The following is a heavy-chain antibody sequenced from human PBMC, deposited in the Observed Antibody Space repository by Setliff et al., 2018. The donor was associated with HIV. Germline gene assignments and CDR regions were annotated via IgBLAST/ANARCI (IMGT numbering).Heavy chain of an antibody. CDR3: ASARIPTGGTSTSFDF. CDR2: FDPEDGET. V-gene: IGHV1-24*01. J-gene: IGHJ4*02. CDR1: GYTLTELS. Sequence: GPSVKVSCKLSGYTLTELSMHWVRQAPGEGLEWMGGFDPEDGETIYAEKFQGRVTMTEDTSTDTAYMELSSLRSEDTAVYYCASARIPTGGTSTSFDFWGQGTLVTVSS. D-gene: IGHD1-1*01.